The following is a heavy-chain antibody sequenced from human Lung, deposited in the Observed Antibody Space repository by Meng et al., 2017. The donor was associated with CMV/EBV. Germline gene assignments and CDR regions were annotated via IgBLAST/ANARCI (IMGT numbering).Heavy chain of an antibody. CDR1: FSSYA. J-gene: IGHJ4*02. Sequence: FSSYAVYWVRQATGQVLEWMGWMNPHSGDAASAQKFQGRVTMTGNTSINTAYMELSSLRSEDAALYYCARGFRFRSGYHSSPLDYWGQGALVTVSS. D-gene: IGHD3-3*01. CDR2: MNPHSGDA. V-gene: IGHV1-8*01. CDR3: ARGFRFRSGYHSSPLDY.